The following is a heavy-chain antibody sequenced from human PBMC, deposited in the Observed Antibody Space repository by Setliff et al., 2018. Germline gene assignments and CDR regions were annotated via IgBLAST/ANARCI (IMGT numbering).Heavy chain of an antibody. V-gene: IGHV1-18*01. CDR2: ISCYDGNT. J-gene: IGHJ3*02. CDR1: GATFSSYG. Sequence: GASVKVSCKASGATFSSYGISWVRQAPGQGLEWMGWISCYDGNTRYARKIQGRATMTTDTSTTTAYMELRSLTSDDTAVYYCAREVLPLVREEAFYIWGQGTMVTVSS. CDR3: AREVLPLVREEAFYI. D-gene: IGHD2-2*01.